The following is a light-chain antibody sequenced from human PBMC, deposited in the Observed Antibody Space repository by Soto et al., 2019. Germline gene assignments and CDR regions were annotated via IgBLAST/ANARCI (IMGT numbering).Light chain of an antibody. CDR2: GAS. CDR1: QSVSSN. J-gene: IGKJ2*01. CDR3: QQYNNWSPWI. Sequence: EIVMTQSPATLSVSPGERATLSCRASQSVSSNLAWYQQKPGQAPRLLIYGASTRATGIPARFSGSRSGTEFTLTLSSLQSEDFAVYYCQQYNNWSPWIFGQGTKLEIK. V-gene: IGKV3-15*01.